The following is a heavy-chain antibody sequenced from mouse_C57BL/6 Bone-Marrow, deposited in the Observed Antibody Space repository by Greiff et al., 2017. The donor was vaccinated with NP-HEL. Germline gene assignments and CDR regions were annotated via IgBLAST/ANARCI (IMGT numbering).Heavy chain of an antibody. CDR2: IHPNSGST. J-gene: IGHJ1*03. CDR3: ARRAVVAPYWYFDV. V-gene: IGHV1-64*01. Sequence: QVQLQQPGAELVKPGASVKLSCKASGYTFTSYWMHWVKQRPGQGLEWIGMIHPNSGSTNYNEKFKSKATLTVDKSSSTAYMQLSSLTSEDSAVYYCARRAVVAPYWYFDVWGTGTTGTVSS. D-gene: IGHD1-1*01. CDR1: GYTFTSYW.